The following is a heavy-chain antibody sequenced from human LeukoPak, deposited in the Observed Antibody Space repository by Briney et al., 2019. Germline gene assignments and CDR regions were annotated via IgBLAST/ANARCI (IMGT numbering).Heavy chain of an antibody. V-gene: IGHV4-38-2*01. CDR3: AKPARTDAFDI. J-gene: IGHJ3*02. CDR2: IYYSGST. D-gene: IGHD1-14*01. Sequence: GSLRLSCAASGFTFSSYGMSWIRQPPGEGLEWIGSIYYSGSTYYNPSLKSRVTISVDTSKNQFSLKLSSVTAADTAVYYCAKPARTDAFDIWGQGTMITVSS. CDR1: GFTFSSYG.